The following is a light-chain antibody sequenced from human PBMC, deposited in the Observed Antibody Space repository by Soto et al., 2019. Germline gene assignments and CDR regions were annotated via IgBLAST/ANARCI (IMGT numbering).Light chain of an antibody. Sequence: DFVMTQSPDSLAVSLGESATINCKSSQTLLYSSNSKSYLAWYQQKPGQSPKLLIHWASTRESGVPDRFSGSGSGTDFTLTIDSLQAEDVAVYYCQQYYNTPWTFXQGTKVDIK. J-gene: IGKJ1*01. V-gene: IGKV4-1*01. CDR1: QTLLYSSNSKSY. CDR2: WAS. CDR3: QQYYNTPWT.